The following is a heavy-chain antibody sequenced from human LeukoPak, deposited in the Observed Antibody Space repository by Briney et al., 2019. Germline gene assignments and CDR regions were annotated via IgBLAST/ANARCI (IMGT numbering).Heavy chain of an antibody. Sequence: ASVKVSCKASGYTFTSYAMHWVRQAPGQRLEWMGWINAGNGNTRYSQKFQGRVTITRDTSASTAYMELSGLRSEDTAVYYCARVPTVTNWFDPWGQGTLVTVSS. CDR3: ARVPTVTNWFDP. CDR1: GYTFTSYA. V-gene: IGHV1-3*01. CDR2: INAGNGNT. D-gene: IGHD4-17*01. J-gene: IGHJ5*02.